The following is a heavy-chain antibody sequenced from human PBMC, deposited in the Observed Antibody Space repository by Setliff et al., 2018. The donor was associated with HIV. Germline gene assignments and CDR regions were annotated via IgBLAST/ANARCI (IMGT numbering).Heavy chain of an antibody. CDR3: ARSGRRYYDILTDYYVDFPLDY. D-gene: IGHD3-9*01. CDR1: GFTFTSYA. V-gene: IGHV3-23*01. Sequence: PGGSLRLSCATSGFTFTSYAIGWVRQAPGGGLEYVSAVSGNGGTTYYTDSVKGRFTISRDNAKNSLYLQMNSLRAEDTAVYYCARSGRRYYDILTDYYVDFPLDYWGQGALVTVSS. J-gene: IGHJ4*02. CDR2: VSGNGGTT.